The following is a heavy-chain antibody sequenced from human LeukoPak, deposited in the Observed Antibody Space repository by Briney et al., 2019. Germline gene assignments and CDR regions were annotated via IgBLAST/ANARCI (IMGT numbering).Heavy chain of an antibody. D-gene: IGHD4-11*01. CDR3: ARGNGYYYYMDV. CDR2: IYASGST. Sequence: PSETLSLTCTVSGASISSYYWSWVRQPAGKGLECIGRIYASGSTNYNPSLKSRVTMSVDTSKNQFSLKLSSVTAADTAVYYCARGNGYYYYMDVWGKGTTVTVSS. V-gene: IGHV4-4*07. J-gene: IGHJ6*03. CDR1: GASISSYY.